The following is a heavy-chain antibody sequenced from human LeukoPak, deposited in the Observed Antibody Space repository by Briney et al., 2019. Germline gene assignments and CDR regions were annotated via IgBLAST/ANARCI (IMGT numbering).Heavy chain of an antibody. CDR2: ITTSSSYI. Sequence: PGGSLRLSCAASGFTFSSYSMNWVRQAPGEGLEWVSLITTSSSYIYYADSVKGRFTISRDNAKNSLYLQMNSLRAEDTAVYYCARLSQYCSGGSCYSGDYWGQGTLVTVSS. CDR3: ARLSQYCSGGSCYSGDY. J-gene: IGHJ4*02. CDR1: GFTFSSYS. V-gene: IGHV3-21*01. D-gene: IGHD2-15*01.